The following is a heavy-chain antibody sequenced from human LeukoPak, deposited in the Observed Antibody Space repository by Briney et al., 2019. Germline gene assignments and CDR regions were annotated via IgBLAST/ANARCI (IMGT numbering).Heavy chain of an antibody. CDR1: GDSISSYY. CDR3: ARLTRLSTSPDRYYLDY. J-gene: IGHJ4*02. Sequence: SETLSLTCTVSGDSISSYYWSWIRQPPGKGLEWIGYIYTSGGTNYIPSLKGRVTISVDTSKNQFSLKLSSVTAADSAVYYCARLTRLSTSPDRYYLDYWGQGTLVTVSS. D-gene: IGHD6-6*01. V-gene: IGHV4-4*09. CDR2: IYTSGGT.